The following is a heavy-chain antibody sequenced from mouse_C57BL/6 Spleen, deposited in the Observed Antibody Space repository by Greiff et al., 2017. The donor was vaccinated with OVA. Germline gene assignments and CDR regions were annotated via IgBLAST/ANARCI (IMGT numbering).Heavy chain of an antibody. CDR1: GFTFSDYY. V-gene: IGHV5-16*01. CDR2: INYDGSST. J-gene: IGHJ1*03. Sequence: EVQLVESEGGLVQPGSSMKLSCTASGFTFSDYYMAWVRQVPEKGLEWVANINYDGSSTYYLDSLKSRFIISRDNAKNILYLQMSSLKSEDTATYYCARSYYDYERGYFDVWGTGTTVTVSS. D-gene: IGHD2-4*01. CDR3: ARSYYDYERGYFDV.